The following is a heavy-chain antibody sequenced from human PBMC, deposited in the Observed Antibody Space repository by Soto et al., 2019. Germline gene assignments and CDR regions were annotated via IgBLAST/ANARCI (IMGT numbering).Heavy chain of an antibody. CDR2: IYSGGST. V-gene: IGHV3-66*01. Sequence: EVQLVESGGGLVQPGGSLRLSCAASGFTVSSNYMSWVRQAPGKGLEWVSVIYSGGSTYYADSVKGRFTISRDNSKNTLYLQMNSLRAEDTAVYYCASYDYDFLTGYVDYWGQGTLVTVSS. D-gene: IGHD3-9*01. CDR3: ASYDYDFLTGYVDY. J-gene: IGHJ4*02. CDR1: GFTVSSNY.